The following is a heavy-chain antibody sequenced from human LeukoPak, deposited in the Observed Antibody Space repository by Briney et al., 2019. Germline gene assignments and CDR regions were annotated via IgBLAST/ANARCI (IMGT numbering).Heavy chain of an antibody. CDR3: ARKVNTAYYFDY. V-gene: IGHV3-23*01. CDR2: ISGSGGST. Sequence: PGGSLRLSCAASGFTFSDYYMSWIRQAPGKGLEWVSAISGSGGSTYYADSVKGRFTISRDNSKNTLYLQMNSLRAEDTAVYYCARKVNTAYYFDYWGQGTLVTVSS. D-gene: IGHD4-17*01. J-gene: IGHJ4*02. CDR1: GFTFSDYY.